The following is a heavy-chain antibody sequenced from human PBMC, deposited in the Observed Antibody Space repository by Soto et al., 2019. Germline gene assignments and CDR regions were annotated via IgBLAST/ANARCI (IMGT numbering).Heavy chain of an antibody. CDR1: GFTFSDYY. V-gene: IGHV3-11*01. J-gene: IGHJ6*03. CDR3: AIEPAPRIVVVPAVYFRRYYDMDV. CDR2: ISSSGSTI. D-gene: IGHD2-2*01. Sequence: QVQLVESGGGLVKPGGSLRLSCAASGFTFSDYYMSWIRQAPGKGLEWVSYISSSGSTIYYADSVKGRFTISRDNAKYALYLQMNRLRAEDPAVDYCAIEPAPRIVVVPAVYFRRYYDMDVWGKGTTVTVSS.